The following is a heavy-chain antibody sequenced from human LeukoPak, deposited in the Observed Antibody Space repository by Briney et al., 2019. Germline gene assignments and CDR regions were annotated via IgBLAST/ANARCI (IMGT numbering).Heavy chain of an antibody. CDR1: GFAVSTNY. Sequence: GGSLRLSCAASGFAVSTNYLSWVRQAPGKGLEWVSVIYSDGSTYYTDSVKGRFTISRDNSKNTLYLQMSSLRAEDTAVYYCAKSPQSYYDSSGYYFLYWGQGTLVTVSS. CDR3: AKSPQSYYDSSGYYFLY. V-gene: IGHV3-53*01. J-gene: IGHJ4*02. D-gene: IGHD3-22*01. CDR2: IYSDGST.